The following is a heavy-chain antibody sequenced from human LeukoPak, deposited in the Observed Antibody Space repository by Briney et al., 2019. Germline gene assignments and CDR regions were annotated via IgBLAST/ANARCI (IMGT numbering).Heavy chain of an antibody. CDR2: IYHRGTT. D-gene: IGHD2-21*01. J-gene: IGHJ6*02. Sequence: PSETLSLTCTVAGGSPTTVCYGCDWIRQQPGKGLEWIGQIYHRGTTHYNPSLESRAAMSLDTSENQFSLRLSSVTAADTAVYYCARVGVFVGRSSAGWGQGTTVTVSS. CDR1: GGSPTTVCYG. CDR3: ARVGVFVGRSSAG. V-gene: IGHV4-31*03.